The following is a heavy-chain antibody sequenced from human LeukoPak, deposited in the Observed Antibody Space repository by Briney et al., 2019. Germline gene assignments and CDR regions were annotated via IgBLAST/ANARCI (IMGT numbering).Heavy chain of an antibody. V-gene: IGHV3-33*01. CDR2: IWADGSNK. J-gene: IGHJ4*02. CDR1: GLTFSSYG. D-gene: IGHD7-27*01. Sequence: GGSLRLSCAASGLTFSSYGMHWVRQAPGEGLEWVAVIWADGSNKIYADSVKGRFTISKDNSKNTLSLQMNSLRTDDTAVYYCATDLGSRPFDYWGQGTLVTVPS. CDR3: ATDLGSRPFDY.